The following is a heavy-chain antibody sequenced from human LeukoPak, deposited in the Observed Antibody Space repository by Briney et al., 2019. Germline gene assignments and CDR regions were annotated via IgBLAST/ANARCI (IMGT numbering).Heavy chain of an antibody. CDR1: GGTFSSYA. V-gene: IGHV1-69*05. J-gene: IGHJ3*02. D-gene: IGHD5-18*01. CDR2: IIPIFGTA. CDR3: ARTVTYSYGLIDAFDI. Sequence: SVKVSCKASGGTFSSYAISWVRQAPGQGLEWMGRIIPIFGTANYAQKFQGRVTITTDESTSTAYMELSSLRSEGTAVYYCARTVTYSYGLIDAFDIWGQGTMVTVSS.